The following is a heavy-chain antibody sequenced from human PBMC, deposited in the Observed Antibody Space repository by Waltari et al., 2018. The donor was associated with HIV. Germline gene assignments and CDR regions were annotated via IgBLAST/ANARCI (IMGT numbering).Heavy chain of an antibody. CDR3: ARDDLNVRRAFDI. Sequence: EQLVASGGGLVRPGGSLRLSCVALGYPSFPFQFNWVRQAPGKGLEWISYINSNSGTIHYADSVKGRFTISRDNAKSSLYLQMRNLTGEDTAVYYCARDDLNVRRAFDIWGQGTMVTVSS. D-gene: IGHD3-10*01. V-gene: IGHV3-48*03. CDR2: INSNSGTI. CDR1: GYPSFPFQ. J-gene: IGHJ3*02.